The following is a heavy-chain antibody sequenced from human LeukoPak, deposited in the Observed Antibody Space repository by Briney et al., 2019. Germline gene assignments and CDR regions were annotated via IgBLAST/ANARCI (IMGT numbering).Heavy chain of an antibody. CDR3: AKGPAMSGRGVFFVVGLDY. D-gene: IGHD3-3*01. J-gene: IGHJ4*02. Sequence: PGGSLRLSCAASGFTFSSYAMSWVRQAPGKGLEWVSAISGSGGSTYYADSVKGRFTISRDNSKNTLYLQMSSLRAEDTAVYYCAKGPAMSGRGVFFVVGLDYGGRGSLITVSP. CDR2: ISGSGGST. CDR1: GFTFSSYA. V-gene: IGHV3-23*01.